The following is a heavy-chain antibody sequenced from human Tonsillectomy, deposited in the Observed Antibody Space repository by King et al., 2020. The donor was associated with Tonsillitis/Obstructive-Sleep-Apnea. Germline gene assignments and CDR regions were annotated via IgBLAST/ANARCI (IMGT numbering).Heavy chain of an antibody. V-gene: IGHV4-4*02. CDR3: ARRASGSSTLFDY. J-gene: IGHJ4*02. D-gene: IGHD3-10*01. CDR2: IYHSGST. Sequence: QLQESGPGLVKPSGTLSLTCAVSGGSISSSNWWSLVRQPPGKGLEWIGEIYHSGSTNYNPSLKSLVTISVDKSKNQFSLKVSSVTAADTAVYYCARRASGSSTLFDYWGQGTLVTVSS. CDR1: GGSISSSNW.